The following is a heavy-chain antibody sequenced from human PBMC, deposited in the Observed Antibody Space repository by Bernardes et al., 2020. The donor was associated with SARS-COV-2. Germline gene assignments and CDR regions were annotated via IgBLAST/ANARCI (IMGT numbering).Heavy chain of an antibody. CDR3: ARRYSGYDMFNWFDS. Sequence: ETLSLTCTVSGGSISSSNYYWGWIRQSPGKGLEWIGTIYYTKTIYYNPSLKSRVTISVDTSKNQFSLSLSSVTAADTAVYYCARRYSGYDMFNWFDSWGQGALITVSS. CDR2: IYYTKTI. V-gene: IGHV4-39*01. CDR1: GGSISSSNYY. D-gene: IGHD5-12*01. J-gene: IGHJ5*01.